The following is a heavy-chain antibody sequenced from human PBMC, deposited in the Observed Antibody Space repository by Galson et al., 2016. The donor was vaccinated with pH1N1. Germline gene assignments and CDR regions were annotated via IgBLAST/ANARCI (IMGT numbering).Heavy chain of an antibody. D-gene: IGHD1-26*01. CDR3: ARERYSGTFYDAFDI. J-gene: IGHJ3*02. Sequence: SLRLSCAGSGFTFSRHSINWVRQAPGKGLEWVSYISGESYTKYYADSLKDRLSISRDNVKNSVYLQIDSLRAEDTAVYYCARERYSGTFYDAFDIWGQGTMVIVSS. V-gene: IGHV3-48*01. CDR1: GFTFSRHS. CDR2: ISGESYTK.